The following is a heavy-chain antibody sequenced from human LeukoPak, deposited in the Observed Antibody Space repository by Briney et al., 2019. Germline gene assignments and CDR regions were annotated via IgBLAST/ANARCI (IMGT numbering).Heavy chain of an antibody. V-gene: IGHV3-23*01. Sequence: GGALRLSCAASGFTFSSYAMSGVPQAPGKGLEWVSAISGSGGSTYYADSVKGRFTISRDNSKNTLYLQMNNLRAEDTAVYYCAKGRYDILTGFLRFRGQGTLVTVSS. J-gene: IGHJ4*02. D-gene: IGHD3-9*01. CDR2: ISGSGGST. CDR1: GFTFSSYA. CDR3: AKGRYDILTGFLRF.